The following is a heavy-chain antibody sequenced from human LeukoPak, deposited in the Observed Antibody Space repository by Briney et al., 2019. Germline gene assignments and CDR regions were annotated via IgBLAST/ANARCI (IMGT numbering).Heavy chain of an antibody. CDR1: GFTFSSYA. D-gene: IGHD2-2*01. J-gene: IGHJ5*02. Sequence: AGGSLRLSCAASGFTFSSYAMHWVRQAPGKGLEWVAVISYDGSNKYYADSVKGRFTISRDNSKNTLYLQMSSLRAEDTAVYFCARDRLRSSDWRGWFDPWGQGTLVTVSS. V-gene: IGHV3-30-3*01. CDR3: ARDRLRSSDWRGWFDP. CDR2: ISYDGSNK.